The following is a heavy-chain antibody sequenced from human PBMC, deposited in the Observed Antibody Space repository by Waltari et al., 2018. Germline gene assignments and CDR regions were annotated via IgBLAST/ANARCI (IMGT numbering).Heavy chain of an antibody. Sequence: EVQLVESGGGLVKPGGSLRLSCAASGFTFSSYSMNWVRQAPGKGLEWVSSISSSSSYIYYADSVKGRFTISRDNAKNSLYLQMNSLRAEDTAVYYCARDRLDYGDLDYWGQGTLVTVSS. CDR1: GFTFSSYS. CDR3: ARDRLDYGDLDY. CDR2: ISSSSSYI. J-gene: IGHJ4*02. D-gene: IGHD4-17*01. V-gene: IGHV3-21*01.